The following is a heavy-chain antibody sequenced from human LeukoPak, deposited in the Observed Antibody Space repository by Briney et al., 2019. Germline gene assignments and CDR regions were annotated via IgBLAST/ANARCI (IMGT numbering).Heavy chain of an antibody. Sequence: ASVKASCKASGYTFTSSAMNWVRQAPGQGLEWMGWINTNTGNPTYAQGFTGRLVFSLDASVSTAYLQISSLKAEDTAVYYCARDATYCSGGSCYDLPFDYWGQGTLVTVSS. CDR3: ARDATYCSGGSCYDLPFDY. CDR2: INTNTGNP. J-gene: IGHJ4*02. V-gene: IGHV7-4-1*02. CDR1: GYTFTSSA. D-gene: IGHD2-15*01.